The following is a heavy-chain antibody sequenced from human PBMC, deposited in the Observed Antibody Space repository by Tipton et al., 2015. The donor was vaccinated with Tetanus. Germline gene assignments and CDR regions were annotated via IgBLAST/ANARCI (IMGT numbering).Heavy chain of an antibody. CDR1: GFIFSSYT. CDR3: VSGSALDY. D-gene: IGHD6-25*01. CDR2: ISSTTTYI. V-gene: IGHV3-21*01. Sequence: GSLRLSCAVSGFIFSSYTMNWVRLVPGKGLEWVASISSTTTYIYYADSVKGRFTISRDNAKNSLYLQMNSLRAEDTAVYYCVSGSALDYWGQGTLVTVSS. J-gene: IGHJ4*02.